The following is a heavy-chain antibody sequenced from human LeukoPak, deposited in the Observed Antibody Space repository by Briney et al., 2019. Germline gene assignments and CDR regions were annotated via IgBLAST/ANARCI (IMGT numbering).Heavy chain of an antibody. V-gene: IGHV4-38-2*02. CDR1: GYSISSGYY. Sequence: SETLSLXCTVSGYSISSGYYWGWIRQPPGKGLDWIGSIYHSGSTYYNPSLKSRVTISVDTSKNQFSLKLSSVTAADTAVYYCARVGPVITIFGANNYFDYWGQGTLVTVSS. CDR3: ARVGPVITIFGANNYFDY. J-gene: IGHJ4*02. D-gene: IGHD3-3*01. CDR2: IYHSGST.